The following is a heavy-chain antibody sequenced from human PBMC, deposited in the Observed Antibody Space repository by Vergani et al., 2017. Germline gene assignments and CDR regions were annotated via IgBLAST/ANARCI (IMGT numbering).Heavy chain of an antibody. Sequence: QVQLQESGPGLVKPSETLSLTCTVSGGSISSYYWSWIRQPPGKGLEWIGYIYYSGSTNYNPSLKSRVTISVDTSKNQFSLKLSSVTAADTAVYYCATGAKYGLYGYEVSLDYWGQGTLVTVSS. CDR1: GGSISSYY. CDR2: IYYSGST. D-gene: IGHD6-19*01. CDR3: ATGAKYGLYGYEVSLDY. V-gene: IGHV4-59*08. J-gene: IGHJ4*02.